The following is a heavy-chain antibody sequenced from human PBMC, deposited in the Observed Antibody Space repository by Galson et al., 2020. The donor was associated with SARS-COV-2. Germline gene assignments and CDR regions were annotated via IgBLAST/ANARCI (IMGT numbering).Heavy chain of an antibody. V-gene: IGHV3-30*04. CDR3: ARDLRRGGRRNRSLDY. D-gene: IGHD2-15*01. CDR2: ISYDGSTK. CDR1: GFTFSSYA. Sequence: GGSLRLSCAASGFTFSSYAMHWVRQAPGKGLEWVAVISYDGSTKYYADSVKGRFTISRDNSKNTLYLQMNSLRAEDTAVYYCARDLRRGGRRNRSLDYWGEGTLVTVSS. J-gene: IGHJ4*02.